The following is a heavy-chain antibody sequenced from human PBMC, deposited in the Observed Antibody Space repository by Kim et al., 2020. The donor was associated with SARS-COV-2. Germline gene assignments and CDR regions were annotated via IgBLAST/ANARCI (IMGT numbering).Heavy chain of an antibody. Sequence: IYYADSVKGRFTISRDDAKNSLYLQMNSLRAEDTAIYYCARGSTVKDAFDLWGQGTMVTVSS. D-gene: IGHD4-17*01. CDR3: ARGSTVKDAFDL. V-gene: IGHV3-48*03. CDR2: I. J-gene: IGHJ3*01.